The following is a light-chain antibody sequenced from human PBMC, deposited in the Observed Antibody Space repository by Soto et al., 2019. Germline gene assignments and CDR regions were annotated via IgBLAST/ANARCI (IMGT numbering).Light chain of an antibody. V-gene: IGLV2-14*01. Sequence: QSALTQPASVSGSPGQSITISCTGTSSDVGAYKYVSWYQQHPDKAPKLMIYDVSNRPSGVSNRFSGSKSGNTASLTISGLQAEDEAVYYCSSYVTTSTVVFGGGTKLTVL. CDR1: SSDVGAYKY. CDR2: DVS. CDR3: SSYVTTSTVV. J-gene: IGLJ3*02.